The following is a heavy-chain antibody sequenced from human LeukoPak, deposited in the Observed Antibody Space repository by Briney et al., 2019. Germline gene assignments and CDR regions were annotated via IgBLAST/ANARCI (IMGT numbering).Heavy chain of an antibody. CDR1: GGSISSGSYY. CDR2: IYTSGST. Sequence: PSQTLSLTCTVSGGSISSGSYYWSWIRQPAGKGLEWIGRIYTSGSTNYNPSLKSRVTISVDTSKNQFSLKLSSVTAADTAVYYCARDDAGVLDYWGQGTLVTVSS. J-gene: IGHJ4*02. D-gene: IGHD6-13*01. CDR3: ARDDAGVLDY. V-gene: IGHV4-61*02.